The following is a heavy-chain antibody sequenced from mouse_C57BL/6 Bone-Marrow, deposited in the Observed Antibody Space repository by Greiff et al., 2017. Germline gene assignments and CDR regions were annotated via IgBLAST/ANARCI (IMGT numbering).Heavy chain of an antibody. CDR3: AGIYYCYFDY. D-gene: IGHD1-1*01. J-gene: IGHJ2*01. Sequence: QVQLKQPGPELVKPGASVTMSCKASGYTFTSYWVTWVKQRPGQGLEWIGDIYPGSGSTNYNEKFKSKATLTVDTSSSTAYMQLSSLTSEDSAVYYCAGIYYCYFDYWGQGTTLTVSS. CDR1: GYTFTSYW. CDR2: IYPGSGST. V-gene: IGHV1-55*01.